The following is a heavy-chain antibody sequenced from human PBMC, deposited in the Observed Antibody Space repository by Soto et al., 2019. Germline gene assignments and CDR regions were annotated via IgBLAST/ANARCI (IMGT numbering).Heavy chain of an antibody. CDR3: AGEVGGTGLQS. D-gene: IGHD3-9*01. V-gene: IGHV1-69*12. Sequence: QVQLVQSGTEARKPGSSVKVSCETSGGNFNNYGFNWVRQVPGQRLEWMGGIIPMFGIVKVGQIFQPRGAITVAQYRGKAYLKLNRLRPVDTAVYYCAGEVGGTGLQSWGQGTLIIVSS. CDR1: GGNFNNYG. CDR2: IIPMFGIV. J-gene: IGHJ1*01.